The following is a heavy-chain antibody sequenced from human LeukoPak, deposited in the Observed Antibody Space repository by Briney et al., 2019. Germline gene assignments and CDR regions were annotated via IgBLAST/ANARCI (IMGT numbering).Heavy chain of an antibody. D-gene: IGHD4-17*01. CDR1: GFTFSSYS. J-gene: IGHJ3*02. CDR3: ARDIGNGDYVDAFDI. CDR2: ISSSSSYI. Sequence: GGSLRLSCAASGFTFSSYSMNWVRQAPGKGLEWVSSISSSSSYIYYADSVKGRFTISRDNSKNSLYLQMNSLRAEDPAVYYCARDIGNGDYVDAFDIWGQGTMVTVSS. V-gene: IGHV3-21*01.